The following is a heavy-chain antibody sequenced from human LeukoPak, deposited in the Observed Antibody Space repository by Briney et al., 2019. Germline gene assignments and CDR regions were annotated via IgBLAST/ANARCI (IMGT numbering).Heavy chain of an antibody. CDR2: IYHSGST. Sequence: SQTLSLTCAVSGGSISSGGYSWSWIRQPPGKGLEWIGYIYHSGSTYYNPSLKSRVTISVDRSKNQFSLKLSSVTAADTAVYYCARGDSSTYYFDHWGQGTLVTVSS. V-gene: IGHV4-30-2*01. J-gene: IGHJ4*02. CDR1: GGSISSGGYS. CDR3: ARGDSSTYYFDH. D-gene: IGHD6-13*01.